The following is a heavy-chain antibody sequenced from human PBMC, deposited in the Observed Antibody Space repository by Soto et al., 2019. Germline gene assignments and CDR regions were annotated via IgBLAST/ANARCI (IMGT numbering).Heavy chain of an antibody. J-gene: IGHJ4*02. CDR3: ATLWFGELLEQSFDY. CDR2: IYYSGST. CDR1: GGSVSSGSYY. Sequence: LSLTCTVSGGSVSSGSYYWSWIRQPPGKGLEWIGYIYYSGSTNYNPSLKSRVTISVDTSKNQFSLKLSSVTAADTAVYYCATLWFGELLEQSFDYWGQGTLVTVSS. D-gene: IGHD3-10*01. V-gene: IGHV4-61*01.